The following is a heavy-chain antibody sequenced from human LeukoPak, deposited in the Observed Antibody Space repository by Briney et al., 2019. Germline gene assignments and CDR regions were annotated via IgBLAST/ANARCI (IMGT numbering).Heavy chain of an antibody. D-gene: IGHD2-2*01. CDR3: AKDYCSSTSCYARDYYYYGMDV. CDR2: ISSSGSTI. Sequence: PGGSLRLSCAASGFTLSSYAMSWVRQAPGKGLEWVSYISSSGSTIYYADSVKGRFTISRDNSKNTLYLQMNSLRAEDTAVYYCAKDYCSSTSCYARDYYYYGMDVWGQGTTVTVSS. V-gene: IGHV3-48*01. CDR1: GFTLSSYA. J-gene: IGHJ6*02.